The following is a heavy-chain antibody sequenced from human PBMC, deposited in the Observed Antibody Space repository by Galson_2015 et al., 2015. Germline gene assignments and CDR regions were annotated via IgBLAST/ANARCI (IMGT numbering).Heavy chain of an antibody. CDR1: GFTFSTYG. CDR3: ARDSARDLGGYRWVY. Sequence: SLRLSCAASGFTFSTYGMHWVRQAPGKGLEWVAVISYDGDNKYYADSVKGRFTISRDNSKNTLYLQMNGLRDDDTAVYYCARDSARDLGGYRWVYWGQGTLVTVSS. V-gene: IGHV3-30-3*01. CDR2: ISYDGDNK. D-gene: IGHD5-12*01. J-gene: IGHJ4*02.